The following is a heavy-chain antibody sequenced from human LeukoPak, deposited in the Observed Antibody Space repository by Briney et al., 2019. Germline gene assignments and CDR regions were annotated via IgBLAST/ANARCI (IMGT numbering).Heavy chain of an antibody. CDR2: IRSKANSYAT. Sequence: GGSLRLSCAASGFTFSGSAMHWVRQASGKGLEWVGRIRSKANSYATAYAASVKGRFTISRDDSKNTAYLQMNSLKTEGTAVYYCTSDGGNYYDSSGPIDYWGQGTLVTVSS. D-gene: IGHD3-22*01. CDR1: GFTFSGSA. J-gene: IGHJ4*02. CDR3: TSDGGNYYDSSGPIDY. V-gene: IGHV3-73*01.